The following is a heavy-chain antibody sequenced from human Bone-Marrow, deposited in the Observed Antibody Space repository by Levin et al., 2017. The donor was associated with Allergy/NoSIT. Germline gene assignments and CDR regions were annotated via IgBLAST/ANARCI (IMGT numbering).Heavy chain of an antibody. Sequence: SGGSLRLSCAASGFTFSSYSMNWVRQAPGKGLEWVSSISSSSSYIYYADSVKGRFTISRDNAKNSLYLQMNSLRAEDTAVYYCARVAGIVVVPAFDYWGQGTLVTVSS. CDR2: ISSSSSYI. D-gene: IGHD2-2*01. J-gene: IGHJ4*02. CDR3: ARVAGIVVVPAFDY. CDR1: GFTFSSYS. V-gene: IGHV3-21*01.